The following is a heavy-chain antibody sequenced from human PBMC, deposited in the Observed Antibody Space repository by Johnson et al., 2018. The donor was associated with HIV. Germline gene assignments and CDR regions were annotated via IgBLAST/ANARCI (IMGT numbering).Heavy chain of an antibody. V-gene: IGHV3-66*02. CDR3: ARERRPWGPDAFDI. CDR2: IYSGGST. Sequence: VQLVESGGGLVQPGRSLRLSCAASGFTVSSNYMSWVRQAPGKGLEWVSVIYSGGSTYYADSVKGRFTISRDNSKNTLYLQMNSLRAEDTAVYYCARERRPWGPDAFDIWGQGTMVTVSS. J-gene: IGHJ3*02. D-gene: IGHD3-16*01. CDR1: GFTVSSNY.